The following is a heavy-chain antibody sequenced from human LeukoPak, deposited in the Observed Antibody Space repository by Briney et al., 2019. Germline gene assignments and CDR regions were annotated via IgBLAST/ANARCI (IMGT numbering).Heavy chain of an antibody. J-gene: IGHJ5*02. V-gene: IGHV3-21*01. CDR1: GFTFSSYS. CDR2: ISSSSSYI. Sequence: GGSLRLSCAASGFTFSSYSMNWVRQAPGKGLEWVSSISSSSSYIYYADSVKGRFTISRDNAKNSLYLQMNSPRAEDTAVYYCAKGLYYYDRSGFPAWGQGTQVTVSS. CDR3: AKGLYYYDRSGFPA. D-gene: IGHD3-22*01.